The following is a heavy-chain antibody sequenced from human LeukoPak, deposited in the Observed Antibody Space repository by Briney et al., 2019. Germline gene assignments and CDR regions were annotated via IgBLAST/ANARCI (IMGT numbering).Heavy chain of an antibody. J-gene: IGHJ4*02. Sequence: GSLRLSCAASGFTFSSYAMSRVRQPPGKGLEWIGEINHSGSTNYNPSLKSRVTISVDTSKNQFSLKLSSVTAADTAVYYCASKGARPKDFDYWGQGTLVTVSS. CDR1: GFTFSSYA. CDR3: ASKGARPKDFDY. CDR2: INHSGST. D-gene: IGHD4/OR15-4a*01. V-gene: IGHV4-34*01.